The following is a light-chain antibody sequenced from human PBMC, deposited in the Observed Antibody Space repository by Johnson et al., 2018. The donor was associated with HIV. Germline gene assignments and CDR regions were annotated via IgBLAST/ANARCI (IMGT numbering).Light chain of an antibody. CDR3: GTWDSSLSALYF. J-gene: IGLJ1*01. Sequence: QAVLTQPPSVSAAPGQKVTISCSGSSSNIGDNYVSWYQQLPGTAPKLIIYENNKRPSGIPDRFSGSKSGTSATLGITGLQTGDEADYYCGTWDSSLSALYFFVPGTQVTFL. CDR2: ENN. V-gene: IGLV1-51*02. CDR1: SSNIGDNY.